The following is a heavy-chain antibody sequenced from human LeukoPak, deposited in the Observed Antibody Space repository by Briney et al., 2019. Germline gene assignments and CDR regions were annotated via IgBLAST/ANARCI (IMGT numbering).Heavy chain of an antibody. CDR2: IYPGDSDT. V-gene: IGHV5-51*01. CDR1: GYSFTSYW. J-gene: IGHJ6*02. Sequence: GASLQISCEGSGYSFTSYWIGWVRQMPGKGLEWMGIIYPGDSDTRYSPSFQGQVTISADKSISTAYLQWSSLKASDTAMYYCARGDIVVVPAANNGVDYYHGMDVWGQGTTVTVSS. D-gene: IGHD2-2*01. CDR3: ARGDIVVVPAANNGVDYYHGMDV.